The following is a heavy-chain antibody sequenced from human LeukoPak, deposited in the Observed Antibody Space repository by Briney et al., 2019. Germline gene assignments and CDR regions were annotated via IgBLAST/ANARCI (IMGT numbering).Heavy chain of an antibody. CDR2: IYYSGST. J-gene: IGHJ6*03. CDR1: GGSISSYY. Sequence: PSETLSLTCTVSGGSISSYYWSWIRQPPGKGLEWIGYIYYSGSTSYNPSLKSRVTISVDTSKNQFSLKLSSVTAADTAVYYCARASDYVYYYYMDVWGKGTTVTVSS. V-gene: IGHV4-59*01. CDR3: ARASDYVYYYYMDV. D-gene: IGHD5-12*01.